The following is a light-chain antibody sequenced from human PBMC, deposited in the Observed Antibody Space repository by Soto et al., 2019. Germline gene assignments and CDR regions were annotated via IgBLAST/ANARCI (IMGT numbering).Light chain of an antibody. V-gene: IGKV3-11*01. CDR2: DAF. CDR3: QQRSNWIT. J-gene: IGKJ5*01. Sequence: EIVMTQSPATLSVSPGGRATLSCRTSQSVTNYLAWYQQKPGQAPRLLIYDAFNRATGTPARFSGSGSGTDFTLTIVSLEPEDFAVYYCQQRSNWITFGQGTRLEIK. CDR1: QSVTNY.